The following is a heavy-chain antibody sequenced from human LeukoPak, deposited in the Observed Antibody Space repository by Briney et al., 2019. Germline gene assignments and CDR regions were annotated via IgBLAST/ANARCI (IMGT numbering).Heavy chain of an antibody. J-gene: IGHJ1*01. Sequence: GGSLRLSCAASGFTFSSFAMSWVAPTPGKGLEWVSATSGSGGSTCYADSVKSRFTISRDNSKNTLYLQMNSLRAEDTAVYYCAKSYDSSGRYFQHWGQGTLVTVSS. CDR2: TSGSGGST. CDR1: GFTFSSFA. D-gene: IGHD3-22*01. CDR3: AKSYDSSGRYFQH. V-gene: IGHV3-23*01.